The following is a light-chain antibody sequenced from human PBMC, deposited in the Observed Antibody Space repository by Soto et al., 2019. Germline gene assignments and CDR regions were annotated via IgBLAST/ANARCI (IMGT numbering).Light chain of an antibody. J-gene: IGKJ4*01. V-gene: IGKV1-39*01. CDR3: QQSHSTPLT. CDR1: LRISKY. Sequence: DIKLTQSPSSPPASVGDRVTIACRASLRISKYLNWYQQKSGKAPKLLIYGASTLQSGVPSRFSGSRSGTDFTLTITNLQPEDSATYFCQQSHSTPLTFGGG. CDR2: GAS.